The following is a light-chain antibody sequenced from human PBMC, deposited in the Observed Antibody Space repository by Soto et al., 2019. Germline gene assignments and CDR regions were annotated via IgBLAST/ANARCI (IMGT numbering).Light chain of an antibody. CDR1: SGYSNYK. CDR3: GADHGSGSNSYVV. J-gene: IGLJ2*01. Sequence: QPALTQPPSASASLGASVTLTCTLSSGYSNYKVDWYQQRPGKGPRFVMRVGTGGIVGSKGDGIPDRFSVLGSGLNRYLTIKDIREEDGGYFHCGADHGSGSNSYVVFGGGTKLTVL. V-gene: IGLV9-49*01. CDR2: VGTGGIVG.